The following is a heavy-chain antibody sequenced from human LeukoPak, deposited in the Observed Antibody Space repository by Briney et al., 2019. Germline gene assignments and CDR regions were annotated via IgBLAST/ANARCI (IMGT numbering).Heavy chain of an antibody. V-gene: IGHV1-18*01. D-gene: IGHD3-3*01. J-gene: IGHJ4*02. CDR1: GYTFTSYG. Sequence: ASVKVSCKASGYTFTSYGISWVRQAPGQGLEWMGWISAYNGNINYAQKLQGRVTMTTDTSTSTAYMELRSLRSDDTAVYYCARDRDDFWSGYYPLDYWGQGTLVTVSS. CDR2: ISAYNGNI. CDR3: ARDRDDFWSGYYPLDY.